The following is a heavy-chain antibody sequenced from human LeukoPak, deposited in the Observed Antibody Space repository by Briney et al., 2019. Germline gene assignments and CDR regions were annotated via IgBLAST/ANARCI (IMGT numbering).Heavy chain of an antibody. D-gene: IGHD5-18*01. J-gene: IGHJ4*02. V-gene: IGHV4-39*01. CDR3: ARSRGYSYGYPLFDY. CDR1: GGSISSSSYY. CDR2: IYYSGST. Sequence: PSETLSLTCTVSGGSISSSSYYWGWIRQPPGKGLEWIGSIYYSGSTYYNPSLKSRVTISVDTSKNQFSLKLSSVIAADTAVYYCARSRGYSYGYPLFDYWGQGTLVTVSS.